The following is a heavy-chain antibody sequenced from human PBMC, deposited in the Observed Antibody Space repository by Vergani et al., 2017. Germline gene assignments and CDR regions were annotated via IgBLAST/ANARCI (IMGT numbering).Heavy chain of an antibody. CDR2: INPSGGHT. V-gene: IGHV1-46*03. Sequence: QVQVVQSGAEVKTSGASVKVSCKTSVYTFSNYYMHWVRQAPGQGLEWMGIINPSGGHTNYAQTFQGRVTMTRDTSTSTVYMELSSLRSEDTAIYYCARGEYGILTGYRYWGQGTLVTVSA. D-gene: IGHD3-9*01. J-gene: IGHJ4*02. CDR1: VYTFSNYY. CDR3: ARGEYGILTGYRY.